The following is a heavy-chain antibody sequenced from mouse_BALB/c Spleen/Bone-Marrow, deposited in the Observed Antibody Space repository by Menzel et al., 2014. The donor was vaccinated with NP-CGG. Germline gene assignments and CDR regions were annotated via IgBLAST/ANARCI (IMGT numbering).Heavy chain of an antibody. V-gene: IGHV1-80*01. D-gene: IGHD2-3*01. CDR2: IYPGDGDT. J-gene: IGHJ2*01. CDR1: GYAISSYW. Sequence: QVTLKVSGAELVRPGSSVKISCKASGYAISSYWMNWVKQRPGQGLEWIGQIYPGDGDTNYNGKFRGKATLTADKSSSTAYMQISSLTSEDSAVYFCARGRGWYLDYWGQGTTLTVSS. CDR3: ARGRGWYLDY.